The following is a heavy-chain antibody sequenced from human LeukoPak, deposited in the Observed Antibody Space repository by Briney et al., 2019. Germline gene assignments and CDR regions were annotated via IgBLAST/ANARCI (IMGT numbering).Heavy chain of an antibody. CDR1: GFTFSSYS. CDR2: ISSSSSYI. Sequence: GGSLRLSCAASGFTFSSYSMNWVRQAPGKGLEWVSSISSSSSYIYYADSVKGRFTISRDNAKSSLYLQMNSLRAEDTAVYYCARDTYYYDSSGYYPFDYWGQGTLVTVSS. V-gene: IGHV3-21*01. CDR3: ARDTYYYDSSGYYPFDY. J-gene: IGHJ4*02. D-gene: IGHD3-22*01.